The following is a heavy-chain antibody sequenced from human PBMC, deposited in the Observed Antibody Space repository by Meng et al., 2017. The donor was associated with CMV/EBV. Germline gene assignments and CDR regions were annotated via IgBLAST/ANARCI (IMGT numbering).Heavy chain of an antibody. Sequence: QVRLQDAGPGLVKPSQTLSLTCTVSCGSISSGDYYWSWIRQPPRKGLEWIGYIYYSGSTYYNPSLKSRVTISVDTSKNQFSLNLSSVTAADTAVYYCARLSGSGTTSTGYHYAFDSWGQGTLVTVSS. V-gene: IGHV4-30-4*08. CDR3: ARLSGSGTTSTGYHYAFDS. J-gene: IGHJ4*02. CDR2: IYYSGST. CDR1: CGSISSGDYY. D-gene: IGHD3-22*01.